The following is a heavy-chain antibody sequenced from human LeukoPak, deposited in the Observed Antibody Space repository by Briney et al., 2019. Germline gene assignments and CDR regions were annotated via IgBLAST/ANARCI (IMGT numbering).Heavy chain of an antibody. J-gene: IGHJ4*02. CDR1: GGSISSYY. CDR2: IYTSGSN. D-gene: IGHD3-9*01. Sequence: SETLSLTCTVSGGSISSYYWSWIRQPAGKGLEWIGGIYTSGSNNYNPSLKGRVTMSVDTSKNQFSLKLSSVTAADTAVYYCANTYYDILTGYGSQFDYWGQGTLVTVSS. V-gene: IGHV4-4*07. CDR3: ANTYYDILTGYGSQFDY.